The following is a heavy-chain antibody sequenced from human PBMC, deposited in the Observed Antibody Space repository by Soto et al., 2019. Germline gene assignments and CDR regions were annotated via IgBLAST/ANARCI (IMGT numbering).Heavy chain of an antibody. CDR2: INPGDGYT. D-gene: IGHD1-1*01. CDR3: AVGGGGTRY. J-gene: IGHJ4*02. V-gene: IGHV1-3*01. CDR1: GYTFSSFA. Sequence: QVHLVQSGAEVTKPGASVKVSRKTSGYTFSSFAIHWVRQAPGQGLEWMAWINPGDGYTRLLQKFQGRVTVTRDTSATTVFMELNSLTSEDTAVYYCAVGGGGTRYWGQGTQVTVSS.